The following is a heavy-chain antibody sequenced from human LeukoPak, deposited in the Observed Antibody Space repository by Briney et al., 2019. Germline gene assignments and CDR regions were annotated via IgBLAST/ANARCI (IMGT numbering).Heavy chain of an antibody. J-gene: IGHJ3*01. CDR1: GFTFSDYY. Sequence: PGGSLRLSCAASGFTFSDYYMSWIRQAPGKGLEWVSTISTSGASTYYADSVRGRFTISRDNSKNTLYLQMKSLRAEDTAVYYCAKDWKDYGDFHAFDVWGQGTMVTVSS. CDR3: AKDWKDYGDFHAFDV. CDR2: ISTSGAST. D-gene: IGHD4-17*01. V-gene: IGHV3-23*01.